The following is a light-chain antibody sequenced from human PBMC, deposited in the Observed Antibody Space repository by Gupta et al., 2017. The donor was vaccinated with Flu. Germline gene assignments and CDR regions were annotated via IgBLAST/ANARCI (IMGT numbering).Light chain of an antibody. J-gene: IGKJ1*01. Sequence: ERATLSCRASQSVDSSLDWYQQRPGQAPRLLIYDASNRAAGIPARFSGSGSGTDFTLTISSREPEDFALYYCQQRSLWPPWTFGQGTRVEI. CDR3: QQRSLWPPWT. CDR2: DAS. CDR1: QSVDSS. V-gene: IGKV3-11*01.